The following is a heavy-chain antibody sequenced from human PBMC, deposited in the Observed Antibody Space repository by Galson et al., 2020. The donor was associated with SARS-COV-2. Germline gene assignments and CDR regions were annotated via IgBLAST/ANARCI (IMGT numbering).Heavy chain of an antibody. CDR3: ARTSYDMLTGYYFTFDD. V-gene: IGHV2-70*01. CDR1: GFSLSTSGMC. CDR2: IDWDDEK. D-gene: IGHD3-9*01. J-gene: IGHJ4*02. Sequence: SGPTLVKPTQTLTLTCTFSGFSLSTSGMCVSWIRQPPGKALEWLALIDWDDEKYYSTSLKTRLTISKDTSKNQVVLTMTNMDPVDTATYYCARTSYDMLTGYYFTFDDWGQGTLVTVSS.